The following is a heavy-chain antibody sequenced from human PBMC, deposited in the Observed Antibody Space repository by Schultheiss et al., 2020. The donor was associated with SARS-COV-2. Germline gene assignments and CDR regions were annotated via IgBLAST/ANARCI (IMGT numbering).Heavy chain of an antibody. CDR2: IDWDDDK. CDR3: ARISSGVTWYFDL. CDR1: GGSISSSSYY. Sequence: TLSLTCTVSGGSISSSSYYWSWIRQPPGKALEWLARIDWDDDKYYSTSLKTRLTISKDTSKNQVVLTMTNMDPVDTATYYCARISSGVTWYFDLWGRGTLVTVSS. J-gene: IGHJ2*01. V-gene: IGHV2-70*11. D-gene: IGHD2-21*02.